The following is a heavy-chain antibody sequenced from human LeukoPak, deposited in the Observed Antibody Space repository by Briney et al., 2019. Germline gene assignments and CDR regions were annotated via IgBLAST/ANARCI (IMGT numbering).Heavy chain of an antibody. J-gene: IGHJ4*02. CDR2: IKSKADGGTT. D-gene: IGHD4-11*01. CDR3: ATYGSKIVDD. Sequence: PGGSLRLSCTASGFTFSNAWMNWVRQAPGKGLEWVGRIKSKADGGTTDSAAAVKGRFTISRDDSKNTLYLQMNSLKTEDTAVYYCATYGSKIVDDWGRGTLVTVSS. V-gene: IGHV3-15*01. CDR1: GFTFSNAW.